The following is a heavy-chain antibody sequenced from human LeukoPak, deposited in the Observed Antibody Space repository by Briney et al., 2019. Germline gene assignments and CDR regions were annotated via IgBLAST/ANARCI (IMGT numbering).Heavy chain of an antibody. CDR2: VYYSGST. V-gene: IGHV4-59*12. J-gene: IGHJ4*02. CDR1: GGSISSYY. D-gene: IGHD2-15*01. CDR3: ARSLLSERYYFDS. Sequence: SETLSLTCIVSGGSISSYYWSWIRQPPGKGLEWIGYVYYSGSTNYNPSLKSRVTISVDTSKSQFSLKLSSVTAADTAVYYCARSLLSERYYFDSWGQGTLGTVSS.